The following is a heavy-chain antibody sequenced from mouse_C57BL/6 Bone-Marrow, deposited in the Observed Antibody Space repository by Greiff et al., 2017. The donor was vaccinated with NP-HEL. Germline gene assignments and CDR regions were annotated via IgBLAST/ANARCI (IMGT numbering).Heavy chain of an antibody. V-gene: IGHV1-26*01. J-gene: IGHJ1*03. Sequence: EVQLQQSGPELVKPGASVKISCKASGYTFTDYYMNWVKQSHGKSLEWIGDINPNNGGTSYNQKFEGKATLTVDKSSSTAYMELRSLTSEDSAVYYCARNRYDGYPHWYFDVWGTGTTVTVSS. CDR1: GYTFTDYY. CDR2: INPNNGGT. D-gene: IGHD2-3*01. CDR3: ARNRYDGYPHWYFDV.